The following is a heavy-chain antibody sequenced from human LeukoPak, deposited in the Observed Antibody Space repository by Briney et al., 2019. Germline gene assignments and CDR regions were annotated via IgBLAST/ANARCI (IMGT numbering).Heavy chain of an antibody. D-gene: IGHD3-10*01. V-gene: IGHV4-34*01. CDR3: ARGRDYYCHGTNFDY. CDR1: GGSFSGYY. CDR2: INHSGST. J-gene: IGHJ4*02. Sequence: SETLSLTCAVYGGSFSGYYWSWIRQPPGKGLEWIGEINHSGSTNYNPSLKSRVTISVDTSKNQFSLKLSSVTAADTAVYYCARGRDYYCHGTNFDYWGQGTLVTVSS.